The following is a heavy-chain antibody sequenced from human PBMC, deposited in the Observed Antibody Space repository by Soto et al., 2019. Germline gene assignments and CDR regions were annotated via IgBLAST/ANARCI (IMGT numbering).Heavy chain of an antibody. Sequence: PSETLSLTCAVYGGSFSGYYWSWIRQPPGKGLEWIGEINHSGSTNYNPSLKSRVTISVDTSKNQFSLKLSSVTAADTAVYYCEGRQWLSSYYYYYGMDVWGQGTTVTVSS. J-gene: IGHJ6*02. V-gene: IGHV4-34*01. CDR3: EGRQWLSSYYYYYGMDV. CDR1: GGSFSGYY. CDR2: INHSGST. D-gene: IGHD6-19*01.